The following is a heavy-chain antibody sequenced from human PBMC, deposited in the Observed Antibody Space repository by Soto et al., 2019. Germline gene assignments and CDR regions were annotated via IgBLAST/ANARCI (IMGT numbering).Heavy chain of an antibody. Sequence: QVQLVESGGGVVQPGGSLRLSCAASGFTFSGYGMHWVRQSPGEGLEWVAILANDGSYQYYAESVKGRFTISRDNSKNTLYLQLDSLRPEDTAVYYCARRIGGSSYYHPDYCVQGTLVAVSS. V-gene: IGHV3-30*03. CDR1: GFTFSGYG. CDR3: ARRIGGSSYYHPDY. D-gene: IGHD2-15*01. J-gene: IGHJ4*02. CDR2: LANDGSYQ.